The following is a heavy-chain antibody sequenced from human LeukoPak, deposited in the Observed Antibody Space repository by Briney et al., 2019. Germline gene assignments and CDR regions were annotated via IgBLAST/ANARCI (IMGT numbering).Heavy chain of an antibody. CDR2: INPNSGGT. Sequence: ASVKVSCKASGHTFTGYYMHWVRQAPGQGLEWMGWINPNSGGTNYAQKFQGRVAMTRDTSISTAYMELSRLRSDDTAVYYCARQHFLTGYYSAGENWFDPWGQGTLVTVSS. D-gene: IGHD3/OR15-3a*01. CDR3: ARQHFLTGYYSAGENWFDP. V-gene: IGHV1-2*02. CDR1: GHTFTGYY. J-gene: IGHJ5*02.